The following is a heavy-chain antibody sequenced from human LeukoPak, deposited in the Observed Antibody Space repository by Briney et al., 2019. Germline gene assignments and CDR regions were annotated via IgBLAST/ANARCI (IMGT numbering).Heavy chain of an antibody. J-gene: IGHJ4*02. CDR1: GYTFTSYA. V-gene: IGHV1-3*01. CDR2: INAGNGNT. CDR3: AKDEEYMVRGVIIQGIVDY. Sequence: ASVKVSCKASGYTFTSYAMHWVRQAPGQRLEWMGWINAGNGNTKYSQKFQGRVTITRDTSASTAYMELSSLRSEDTAVYYCAKDEEYMVRGVIIQGIVDYWGQGTLVTVSS. D-gene: IGHD3-10*01.